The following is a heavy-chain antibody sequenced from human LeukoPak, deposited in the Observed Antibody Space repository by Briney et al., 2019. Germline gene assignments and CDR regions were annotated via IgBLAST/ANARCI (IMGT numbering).Heavy chain of an antibody. V-gene: IGHV4-4*02. J-gene: IGHJ3*02. Sequence: SETLSLTCAVSGGSISSSNWWSWVRQPPGKGLEWIGEIYHSGSTNYNPSLKSRVTISVDKFKNQFSLKLSSVTAADTAVYYCAKSNGYGLVDIWGQGTMVTVSS. CDR3: AKSNGYGLVDI. D-gene: IGHD3-10*01. CDR1: GGSISSSNW. CDR2: IYHSGST.